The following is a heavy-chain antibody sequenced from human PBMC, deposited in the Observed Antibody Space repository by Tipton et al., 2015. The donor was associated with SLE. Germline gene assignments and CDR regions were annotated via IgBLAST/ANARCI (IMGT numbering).Heavy chain of an antibody. J-gene: IGHJ4*02. Sequence: SLRLSGAASGVTVSSNYMSWVRQAPGKGLEWVSVIYSGGSTYYADSVKGRFTISRDNSKNTLYLQMNSLRAEDTAVYYCARDGGVAAAGAFDYWGQGTLVTVSS. CDR2: IYSGGST. CDR3: ARDGGVAAAGAFDY. D-gene: IGHD6-13*01. CDR1: GVTVSSNY. V-gene: IGHV3-66*02.